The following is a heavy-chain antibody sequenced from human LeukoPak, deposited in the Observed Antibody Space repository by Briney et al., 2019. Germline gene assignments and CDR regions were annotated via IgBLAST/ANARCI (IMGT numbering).Heavy chain of an antibody. V-gene: IGHV4-61*02. CDR3: ARGYYDILTGENYYYYYMDV. D-gene: IGHD3-9*01. Sequence: MSSETLSLTCTVSGGSISSGYYYWSWIRQPAGKGLEWIGRMYTSGSTEYNPSLNSRVTISVDTSKNQFSLKLSSVTAADTAVYYCARGYYDILTGENYYYYYMDVWGKGTTVTVSS. CDR1: GGSISSGYYY. J-gene: IGHJ6*03. CDR2: MYTSGST.